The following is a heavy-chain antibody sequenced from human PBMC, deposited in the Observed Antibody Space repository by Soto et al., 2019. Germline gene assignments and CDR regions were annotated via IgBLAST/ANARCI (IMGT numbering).Heavy chain of an antibody. V-gene: IGHV1-69*13. J-gene: IGHJ4*02. CDR3: TSEDVATGLV. Sequence: GASVKVSCKSSGCTFSSYAISWVRQAPGQRLEWMGRIIVSSGTTDYAQMFQRRVTLTGDEATSTVYMELSSLRFDDTAVYYCTSEDVATGLVWGPGSLVTVSS. CDR2: IIVSSGTT. CDR1: GCTFSSYA. D-gene: IGHD5-12*01.